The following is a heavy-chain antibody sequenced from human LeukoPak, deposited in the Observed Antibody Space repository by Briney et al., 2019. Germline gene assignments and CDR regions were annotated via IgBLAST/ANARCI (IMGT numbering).Heavy chain of an antibody. CDR3: TRDGTAAAGINWFDP. CDR1: GFTFSSYW. Sequence: PGGSLRLSCAASGFTFSSYWMSWVRQAPGKGLEWVDFIRSKAYGGTTEYAASVKGRFTISRDDSKSIAYLQMNSLKTEDTAVYYCTRDGTAAAGINWFDPWGQGTLVTVSS. V-gene: IGHV3-49*04. CDR2: IRSKAYGGTT. J-gene: IGHJ5*02. D-gene: IGHD6-13*01.